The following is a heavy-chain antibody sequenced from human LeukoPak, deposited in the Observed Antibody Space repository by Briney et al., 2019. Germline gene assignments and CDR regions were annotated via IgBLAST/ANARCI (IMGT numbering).Heavy chain of an antibody. CDR2: IYPGDSDT. D-gene: IGHD5-18*01. CDR1: GYSFTSYW. J-gene: IGHJ4*02. Sequence: GESLKISCKGSGYSFTSYWIGWVRQMPGKGLEWMGIIYPGDSDTRYSPSFQGQVTNSADKSISTAYLQWSSLKASDTAMYYCARGTYSYGYAFDYWGQGTLVTVSS. V-gene: IGHV5-51*01. CDR3: ARGTYSYGYAFDY.